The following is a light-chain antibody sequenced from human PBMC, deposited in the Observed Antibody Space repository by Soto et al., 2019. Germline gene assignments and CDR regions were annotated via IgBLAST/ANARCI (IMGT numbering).Light chain of an antibody. CDR2: GAS. Sequence: EIVMTQSPATLSVSPVERATLSCRASQSVSSNLAWYQQKPGQAPRLLIYGASTRATGIPARFSGSGSGTEFTLTISSLQSEDFAVYYCQQYNNWPPFGQGTRWIS. J-gene: IGKJ1*01. V-gene: IGKV3-15*01. CDR1: QSVSSN. CDR3: QQYNNWPP.